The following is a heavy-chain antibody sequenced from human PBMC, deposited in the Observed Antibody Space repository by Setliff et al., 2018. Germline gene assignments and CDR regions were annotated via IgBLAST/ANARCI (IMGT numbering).Heavy chain of an antibody. Sequence: SETLSLTCNVSGVSFSSTTFYWAWIRQSPGKGLEWIGSVSFFGSANYNPSLMSRVTISVDTSRNQSSLKLRSVTAADTAVYYCARLSWDGLRYYWGQGILVTVSS. CDR3: ARLSWDGLRYY. CDR1: GVSFSSTTFY. D-gene: IGHD3-10*01. J-gene: IGHJ4*01. CDR2: VSFFGSA. V-gene: IGHV4-39*07.